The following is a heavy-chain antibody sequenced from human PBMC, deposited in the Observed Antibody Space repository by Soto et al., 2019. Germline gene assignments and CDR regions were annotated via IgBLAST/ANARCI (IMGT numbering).Heavy chain of an antibody. V-gene: IGHV3-74*01. CDR2: IKFDGSNT. Sequence: GGSLRLSCAASGFTFSSYWMHWVRQAPGKGLVWVSRIKFDGSNTYYADSVKGRLTISRDNSKNTLYLQMNSLRAEDTAVYYCARDLRTFETSDAFDVWGRGTMVTVSS. J-gene: IGHJ3*01. CDR1: GFTFSSYW. D-gene: IGHD3-10*01. CDR3: ARDLRTFETSDAFDV.